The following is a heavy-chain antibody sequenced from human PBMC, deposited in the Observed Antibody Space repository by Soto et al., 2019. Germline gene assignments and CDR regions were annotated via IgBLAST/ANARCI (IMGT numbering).Heavy chain of an antibody. J-gene: IGHJ4*02. CDR2: INYSGST. V-gene: IGHV4-39*07. D-gene: IGHD6-19*01. Sequence: SETLSLTCTVSGASISSSTYFWGWIRQPPGKGLEWIGKINYSGSTNYNPSLKSRVTISVDTSKNQFSLKLSSVTAADTAMYYCARVWGTSGWDPFRYWGQGTLVTVSS. CDR1: GASISSSTYF. CDR3: ARVWGTSGWDPFRY.